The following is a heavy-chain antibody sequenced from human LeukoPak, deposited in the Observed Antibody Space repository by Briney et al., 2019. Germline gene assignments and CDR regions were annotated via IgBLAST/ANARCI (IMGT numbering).Heavy chain of an antibody. Sequence: ASVKVSCKASGYTSTSYGISWVRDAPGQGLEWMGWMSAYNGNTNYAQKLQGRVTMTTDTSTSTAYMELRSLRSDDTAVYYCSRSLTPSFRGRVLYSWCMLSYYFDYWGQGTLVTVYS. D-gene: IGHD2-8*01. V-gene: IGHV1-18*01. CDR3: SRSLTPSFRGRVLYSWCMLSYYFDY. CDR2: MSAYNGNT. J-gene: IGHJ4*02. CDR1: GYTSTSYG.